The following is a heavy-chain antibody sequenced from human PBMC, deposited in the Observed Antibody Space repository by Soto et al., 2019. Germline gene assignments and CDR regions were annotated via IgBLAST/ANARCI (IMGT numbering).Heavy chain of an antibody. D-gene: IGHD6-13*01. CDR1: GGTFSSYA. J-gene: IGHJ3*02. CDR3: IIAADDSDAFDI. V-gene: IGHV1-69*01. Sequence: QVQLVQSGAEVKKPGSSVKVSCKASGGTFSSYAISCVRQAPGHGLEWMGGIIPIFGTANYAQKFQGRVTITADEATSTVYMELSSVRSEDTAVYYWIIAADDSDAFDIWGQGTMVTVSS. CDR2: IIPIFGTA.